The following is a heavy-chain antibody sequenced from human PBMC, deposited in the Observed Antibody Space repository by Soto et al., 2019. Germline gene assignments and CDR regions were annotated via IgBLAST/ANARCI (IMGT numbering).Heavy chain of an antibody. J-gene: IGHJ6*02. CDR3: AKAYYNAMDV. CDR1: GFTFDDYA. Sequence: GGSLRLSCVASGFTFDDYAMHWVRQAPGKGLEWVSGISWNSGSIGYADSVKGRFTISRDNAKNSLYLQMNSLRAEDTALYYCAKAYYNAMDVWGHGTTVTVSS. CDR2: ISWNSGSI. V-gene: IGHV3-9*01.